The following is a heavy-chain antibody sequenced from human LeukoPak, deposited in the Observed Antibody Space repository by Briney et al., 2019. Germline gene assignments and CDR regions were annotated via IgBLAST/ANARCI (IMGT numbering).Heavy chain of an antibody. Sequence: PGGSLRLSCAASGFTFSSNAMHWVRQVPGKGREYVSAISSSGGSTYYANSVKGRITISRDNSKNPLYLQMGSLRAEDMAIYYCARGPDVVLVSHWSFFDYWGQGTLVTVSS. CDR3: ARGPDVVLVSHWSFFDY. CDR2: ISSSGGST. D-gene: IGHD2-8*02. CDR1: GFTFSSNA. V-gene: IGHV3-64*01. J-gene: IGHJ4*02.